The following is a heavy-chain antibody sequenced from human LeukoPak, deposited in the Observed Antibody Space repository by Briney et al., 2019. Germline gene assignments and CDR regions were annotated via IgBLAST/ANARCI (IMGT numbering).Heavy chain of an antibody. J-gene: IGHJ6*02. CDR2: MFESGST. V-gene: IGHV4-39*07. D-gene: IGHD6-19*01. CDR1: GGSIRSSAYY. Sequence: SETLSLTCTVSGGSIRSSAYYWGWIRQPPGKGLEWIASMFESGSTYYNPSLKSRVTISVDTSKNQFSLKLSSVTAADTAVYYCARDSSGSSWYYYYGMDVWGQGTTVTVSS. CDR3: ARDSSGSSWYYYYGMDV.